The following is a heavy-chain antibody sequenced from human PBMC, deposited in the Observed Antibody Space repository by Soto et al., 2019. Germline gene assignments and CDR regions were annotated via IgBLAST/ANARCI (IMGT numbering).Heavy chain of an antibody. CDR1: GGSTSDKSYF. D-gene: IGHD2-21*02. J-gene: IGHJ4*02. V-gene: IGHV4-39*01. CDR3: ARQRLLRLKPDFDI. CDR2: MYYSGSS. Sequence: SETLSLTCSVSGGSTSDKSYFWGWVRQSPGKGLEWIGSMYYSGSSYYNPSLKSRVVISVDTSRNQFSLKLRSVTAADTAVYFCARQRLLRLKPDFDIWGQGTLVTVSS.